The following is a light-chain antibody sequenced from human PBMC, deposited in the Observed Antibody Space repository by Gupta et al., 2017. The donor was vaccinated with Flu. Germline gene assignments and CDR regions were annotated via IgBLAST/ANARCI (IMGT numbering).Light chain of an antibody. V-gene: IGKV3-11*02. CDR1: QSVSSY. CDR2: DAS. Sequence: EIVLTQSPATLSLSPGERATLSCRASQSVSSYLAWYQQKHGQAPRLLIYDASNRATGITGRFSGCGGGRDCTLTIIILDPEEFEVYYCYQRSNWHPWVYTFGQGTKVEIK. J-gene: IGKJ2*01. CDR3: YQRSNWHPWVYT.